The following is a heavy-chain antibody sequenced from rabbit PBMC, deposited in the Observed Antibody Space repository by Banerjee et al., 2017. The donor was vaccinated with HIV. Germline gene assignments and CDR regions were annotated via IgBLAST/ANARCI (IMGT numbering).Heavy chain of an antibody. CDR3: ARKIAGAAGYGYGIYFIL. CDR2: IDAGSSGT. D-gene: IGHD6-1*01. CDR1: GFIFSKNYA. V-gene: IGHV1S40*01. Sequence: QSLEESGGDLVKPGASLTLTCKASGFIFSKNYAICWVRQAPGKGLEWIARIDAGSSGTYYASWAKGRFTISETSSTTVTLQMTSLTAADTATYFCARKIAGAAGYGYGIYFILWGPGTLVTVS. J-gene: IGHJ4*01.